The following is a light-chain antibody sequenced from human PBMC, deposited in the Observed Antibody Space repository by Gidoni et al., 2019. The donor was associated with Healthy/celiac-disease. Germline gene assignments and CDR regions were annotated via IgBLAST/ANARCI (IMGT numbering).Light chain of an antibody. CDR2: RAS. CDR1: NSASKT. V-gene: IGLV3-9*01. Sequence: SYSLPRPLYVLLALGPTARITCGGNNSASKTVHWYQQKPGQAPVLVIYRASNRPSGIPNRFSCSNSGNTATLTISRAQAGDEADYYCQVWDSSTYVFGTGTKVTVL. CDR3: QVWDSSTYV. J-gene: IGLJ1*01.